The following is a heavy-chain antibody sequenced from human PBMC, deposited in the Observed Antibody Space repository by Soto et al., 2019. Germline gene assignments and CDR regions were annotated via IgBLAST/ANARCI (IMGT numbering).Heavy chain of an antibody. J-gene: IGHJ6*02. D-gene: IGHD4-4*01. CDR2: ISYDGSNK. CDR3: ARDQSDDYSNYYYGMDV. V-gene: IGHV3-30-3*01. Sequence: GGSLRLSCAASGFTFSSYAMHWVRQAPGKGLEWVAVISYDGSNKYYADSVKGRFTISRDNSKNTLYLQMNSLRAEDTAVYYCARDQSDDYSNYYYGMDVWGQGTTVTVSS. CDR1: GFTFSSYA.